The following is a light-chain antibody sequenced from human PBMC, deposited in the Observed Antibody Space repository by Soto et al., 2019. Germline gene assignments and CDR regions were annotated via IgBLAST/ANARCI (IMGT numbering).Light chain of an antibody. Sequence: QSVLTQPASVSGSPGQSITIFCTGTSSDVGGYSYISWYQHNPGRAPKLMIYDVSNRPSGVSDRFSGSKSGNTASLTISRLQAEDEADYYCSSYTTSSTYVFGSGTKVTVL. J-gene: IGLJ1*01. CDR1: SSDVGGYSY. CDR2: DVS. V-gene: IGLV2-14*03. CDR3: SSYTTSSTYV.